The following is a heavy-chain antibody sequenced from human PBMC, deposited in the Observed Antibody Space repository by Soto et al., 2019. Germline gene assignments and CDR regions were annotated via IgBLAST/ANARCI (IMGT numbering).Heavy chain of an antibody. CDR2: ISANNGNT. CDR1: GYTFRSHG. Sequence: QAQLVQSGAEVKKPGASVKVSCKASGYTFRSHGITWVRQAPGQGLEWMGWISANNGNTNYARKLQGRVTMTTDTSTSKAYMEVRSLKSDDTAVYYCARGGGYCSGGNCYSLDYWGQGTLVSVSS. CDR3: ARGGGYCSGGNCYSLDY. V-gene: IGHV1-18*04. J-gene: IGHJ4*02. D-gene: IGHD2-15*01.